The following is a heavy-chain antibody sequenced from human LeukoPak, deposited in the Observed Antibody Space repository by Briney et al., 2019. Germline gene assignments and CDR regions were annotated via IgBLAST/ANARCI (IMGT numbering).Heavy chain of an antibody. CDR1: GFTFSSYA. Sequence: GGSLRLSCAASGFTFSSYAVSWVRQAPGKGLEWVSAISGSGGSTYYADSVKGRFTISRDNSKNTLYLQMNSLRAEDTAVYYCAKQILYGSGSYYNGGAFDIWGQGTMVTVSS. CDR2: ISGSGGST. J-gene: IGHJ3*02. D-gene: IGHD3-10*01. V-gene: IGHV3-23*01. CDR3: AKQILYGSGSYYNGGAFDI.